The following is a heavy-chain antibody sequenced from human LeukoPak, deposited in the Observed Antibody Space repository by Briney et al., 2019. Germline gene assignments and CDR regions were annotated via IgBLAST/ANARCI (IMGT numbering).Heavy chain of an antibody. Sequence: SETLSLTCTVSGGSVSSGSYYWSWIRQPPGKGLEWIGYIYYSGSTNYNPSLKSRVTISVDTSKNQFSLKLSSVTAVDTAVYYCARDIGPIIWGKGTTVTVSS. D-gene: IGHD2-15*01. CDR3: ARDIGPII. V-gene: IGHV4-61*01. CDR1: GGSVSSGSYY. CDR2: IYYSGST. J-gene: IGHJ6*04.